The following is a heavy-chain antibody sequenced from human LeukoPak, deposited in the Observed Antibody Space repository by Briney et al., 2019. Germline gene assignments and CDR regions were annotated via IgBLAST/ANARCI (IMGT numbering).Heavy chain of an antibody. CDR3: AKFYDILTGYFDY. Sequence: GGSLRLSCAASGFSFSKAWMSWVRQSPGKGLEWVSAISGGNGNTYYAYYADSVRGRFTISRDSSKNTLYLQMNSLRAEDTAVYYCAKFYDILTGYFDYWGQGTLVTVSS. V-gene: IGHV3-23*01. J-gene: IGHJ4*02. CDR2: ISGGNGNT. D-gene: IGHD3-9*01. CDR1: GFSFSKAW.